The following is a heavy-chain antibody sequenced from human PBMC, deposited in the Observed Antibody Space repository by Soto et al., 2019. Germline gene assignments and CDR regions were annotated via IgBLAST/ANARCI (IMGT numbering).Heavy chain of an antibody. D-gene: IGHD3-3*01. J-gene: IGHJ3*02. V-gene: IGHV3-21*01. CDR1: GFTFSSYS. Sequence: GGSLRLSCAASGFTFSSYSMNWVRQAPGKGLEWVSSISSSSSYIYYADSVKGRFTISRDNAKNSLYLQMNSLRAEDTAVYYCARGGSYSAYYDFWSGYYDAFDIWGQGTMVTVSS. CDR2: ISSSSSYI. CDR3: ARGGSYSAYYDFWSGYYDAFDI.